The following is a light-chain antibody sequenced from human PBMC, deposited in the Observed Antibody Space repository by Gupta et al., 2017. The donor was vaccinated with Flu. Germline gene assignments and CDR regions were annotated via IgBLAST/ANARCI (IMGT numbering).Light chain of an antibody. CDR3: QYYDSSIWV. CDR1: SGIIANTH. V-gene: IGLV6-57*03. J-gene: IGLJ3*02. Sequence: MTPQPHSSPDFPGTMVITSCTRSSGIIANTHVQWYPPRPGSAPTTVIYEDNQRASGVPHRFSGAIDGSTNSASLTISGLKTEDEAEYYCQYYDSSIWVLGGGTKLTVL. CDR2: EDN.